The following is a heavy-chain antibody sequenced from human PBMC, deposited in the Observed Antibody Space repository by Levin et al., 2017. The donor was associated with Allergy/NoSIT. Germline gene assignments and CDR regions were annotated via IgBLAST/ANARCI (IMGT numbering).Heavy chain of an antibody. D-gene: IGHD3-3*01. Sequence: GSLRLSCAASGFPFRSYAFHWVRQAPGKGLEWMAAISYDGNYKNYADSLKGRVTISRDNSKTTLYLQLNSLRPDDTAVYYCAKAGHDVMSGSFFHGMDVWGQGTTVTVS. CDR1: GFPFRSYA. V-gene: IGHV3-30*18. CDR3: AKAGHDVMSGSFFHGMDV. CDR2: ISYDGNYK. J-gene: IGHJ6*02.